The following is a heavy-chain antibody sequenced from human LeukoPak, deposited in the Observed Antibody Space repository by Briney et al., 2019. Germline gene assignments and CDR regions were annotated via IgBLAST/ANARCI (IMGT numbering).Heavy chain of an antibody. CDR1: GFTFSSYG. CDR2: IKQDGSEK. CDR3: ARFGLVATYHDAFDI. Sequence: GGTLRLSCAASGFTFSSYGMSWVRQAPGKGLEWVANIKQDGSEKYYVDSVKGRFTISRDNAKNSLYLQMNSLRAEDTAVYYCARFGLVATYHDAFDIWGQGTMVTVSS. D-gene: IGHD5-12*01. V-gene: IGHV3-7*01. J-gene: IGHJ3*02.